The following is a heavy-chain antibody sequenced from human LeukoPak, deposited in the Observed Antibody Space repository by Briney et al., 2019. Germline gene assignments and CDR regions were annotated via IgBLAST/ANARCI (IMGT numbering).Heavy chain of an antibody. CDR3: ARGGNYYDILTGYKMGGYYYYYYGMDV. Sequence: GASVKVSCKASGYTFTGYYMHWVRQAPGQGLEWMGWINPSSGGIYSAQKFQGRVTITADESTSTAYMELSSLRSEDTAVYYCARGGNYYDILTGYKMGGYYYYYYGMDVWGQGTTVTVSS. D-gene: IGHD3-9*01. CDR1: GYTFTGYY. CDR2: INPSSGGI. V-gene: IGHV1-2*02. J-gene: IGHJ6*02.